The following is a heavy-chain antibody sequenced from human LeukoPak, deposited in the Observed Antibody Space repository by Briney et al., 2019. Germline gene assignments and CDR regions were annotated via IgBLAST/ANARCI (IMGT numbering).Heavy chain of an antibody. V-gene: IGHV3-30*18. CDR3: AKVKFSANYYYGMGV. CDR2: ISYDGNNR. D-gene: IGHD3-3*01. Sequence: GGSLRLSCAASGFTFSSYGMHWVRQAPGKGLEWVAVISYDGNNRYYADSVKGRFTISRDNSKNTLYLQMNSLSAEDTAVFYCAKVKFSANYYYGMGVWGQGTTVTVSS. J-gene: IGHJ6*02. CDR1: GFTFSSYG.